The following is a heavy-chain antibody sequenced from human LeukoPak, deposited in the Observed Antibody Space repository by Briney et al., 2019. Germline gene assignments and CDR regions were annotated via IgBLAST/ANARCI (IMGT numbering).Heavy chain of an antibody. CDR3: ARQIELMGYYDILTGTAEGDAFDI. CDR2: ISTGSSTI. CDR1: GFTFSGYS. V-gene: IGHV3-48*02. Sequence: GGSLRLSCAASGFTFSGYSMNWVRQAPGKGLEGVSYISTGSSTIYYADSVKGRFTISRDNAKSSLYLQMNSLRDEDTAVYYCARQIELMGYYDILTGTAEGDAFDIWGQGTMVTVSS. J-gene: IGHJ3*02. D-gene: IGHD3-9*01.